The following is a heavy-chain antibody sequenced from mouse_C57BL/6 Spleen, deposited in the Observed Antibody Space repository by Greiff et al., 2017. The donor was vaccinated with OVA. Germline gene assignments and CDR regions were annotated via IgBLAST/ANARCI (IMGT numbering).Heavy chain of an antibody. J-gene: IGHJ2*01. V-gene: IGHV1-54*01. D-gene: IGHD2-4*01. CDR1: GYAFTNYL. CDR2: INPGSGGT. Sequence: VQLVESGAELVRPGTSVKVSCKASGYAFTNYLIEWVKQRPGQGLEWIGVINPGSGGTNYNEKFKGKATLTADKSSSPAYMQLSSLTSDDSAVYFCARGEIYYDSFDYWGQGTTLTVSS. CDR3: ARGEIYYDSFDY.